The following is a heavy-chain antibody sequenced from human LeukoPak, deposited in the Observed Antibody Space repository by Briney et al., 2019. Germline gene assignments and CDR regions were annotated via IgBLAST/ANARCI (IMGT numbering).Heavy chain of an antibody. V-gene: IGHV3-30*18. D-gene: IGHD6-19*01. CDR2: IPYEGSNK. CDR3: AKVGITSGWSSKYYYYYYMDV. J-gene: IGHJ6*03. Sequence: GGSLRLSCAASGFTFSSYGMHWVRQAPGKGLEWVAVIPYEGSNKYYADSVKDRFTISRYNYKNTLYLQMNSLRAEDTAVYYCAKVGITSGWSSKYYYYYYMDVWGKGTTVTVSS. CDR1: GFTFSSYG.